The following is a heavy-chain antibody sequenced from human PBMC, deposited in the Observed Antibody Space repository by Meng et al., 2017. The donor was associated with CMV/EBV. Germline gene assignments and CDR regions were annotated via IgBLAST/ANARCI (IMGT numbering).Heavy chain of an antibody. D-gene: IGHD2-15*01. CDR1: GFTFSSYS. V-gene: IGHV3-7*01. CDR2: IKQDGSEK. CDR3: ARDSGRGYCSGGSCYNPD. J-gene: IGHJ6*02. Sequence: LSLTCAASGFTFSSYSMNWVRQAPGKGLEWVANIKQDGSEKYYVDSVKGRFTISRDNAKNSLYLQMNSLRAEDTAVYYCARDSGRGYCSGGSCYNPDWGQGTTVTVSS.